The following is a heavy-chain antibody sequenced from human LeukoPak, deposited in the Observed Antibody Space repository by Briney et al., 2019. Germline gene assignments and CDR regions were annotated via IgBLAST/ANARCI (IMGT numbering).Heavy chain of an antibody. V-gene: IGHV7-4-1*02. CDR3: AREILTGYYSGAFDI. CDR1: GYTFTSYA. J-gene: IGHJ3*02. CDR2: INTNTGNP. D-gene: IGHD3-9*01. Sequence: ASVKVSCKASGYTFTSYAMNWVRQAPGQGLEWMGWINTNTGNPTYAQGFTGRFVFSLDTSVSTAYLQISSLKAEDTAVYYCAREILTGYYSGAFDIWGQGTMVTVSS.